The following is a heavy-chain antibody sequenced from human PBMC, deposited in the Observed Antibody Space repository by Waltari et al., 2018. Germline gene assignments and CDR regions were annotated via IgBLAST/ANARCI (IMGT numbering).Heavy chain of an antibody. Sequence: EVQLVESGGGLVQPGGSLRLSCAASGFTFSSYWMHWVRQAPGKGLVWVSRMNSDGSSTSYADSVKGRFTISRDNAKNTLYLQMNSLRAEDTAVYYCARDKWSGYYYYGMDVWGQGTTVTVSS. CDR2: MNSDGSST. CDR1: GFTFSSYW. J-gene: IGHJ6*02. CDR3: ARDKWSGYYYYGMDV. D-gene: IGHD3-3*01. V-gene: IGHV3-74*01.